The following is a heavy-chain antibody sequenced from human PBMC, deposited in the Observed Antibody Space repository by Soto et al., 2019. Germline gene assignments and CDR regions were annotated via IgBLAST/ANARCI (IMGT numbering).Heavy chain of an antibody. V-gene: IGHV1-2*02. Sequence: QVQLVQSGAEVKKPGASVKVSCRASGYTFTGYRIHWVRQAPGQGLEWMRWINPNSGDTKQIEKSQGRVTMTRDTSMSTAYMELSSLNSDDTDVYDCVRLVGSRWGQGTLGSVSS. J-gene: IGHJ4*02. CDR2: INPNSGDT. CDR1: GYTFTGYR. D-gene: IGHD1-26*01. CDR3: VRLVGSR.